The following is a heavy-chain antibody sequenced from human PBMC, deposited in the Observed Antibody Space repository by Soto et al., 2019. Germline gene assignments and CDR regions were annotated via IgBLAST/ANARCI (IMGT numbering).Heavy chain of an antibody. CDR2: ISGGGDST. J-gene: IGHJ4*02. V-gene: IGHV3-23*01. D-gene: IGHD3-22*01. CDR3: AKDQVAVYYNDSRGTFDY. Sequence: EVPLLESGGGLVQPGGSLRLSCAASGFTFSNYAMNWVRQAPGKGLEWVSGISGGGDSTYYADSVKGRFMISRDNSKNTLFLQVNTLRAEDTAVYYCAKDQVAVYYNDSRGTFDYWGQGTLVSVAS. CDR1: GFTFSNYA.